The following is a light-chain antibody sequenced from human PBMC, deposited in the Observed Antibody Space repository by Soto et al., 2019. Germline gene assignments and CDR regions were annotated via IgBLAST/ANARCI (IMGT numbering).Light chain of an antibody. CDR1: SSDVGGYNY. J-gene: IGLJ1*01. Sequence: QSALTQPPSASESPGQSVTISCTGTSSDVGGYNYVSWYQQHPGKAPKLMIYEVSKRPSGVPDRFSGSKSGNTASLTVSGLQAEDVADYYCSSYAGSNNFGVFGTGTKVTVL. CDR3: SSYAGSNNFGV. V-gene: IGLV2-8*01. CDR2: EVS.